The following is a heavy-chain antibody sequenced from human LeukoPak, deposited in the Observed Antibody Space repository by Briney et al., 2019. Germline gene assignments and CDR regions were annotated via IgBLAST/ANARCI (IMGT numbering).Heavy chain of an antibody. D-gene: IGHD1-14*01. CDR2: IYWNDDK. CDR3: AHRRNPAHDNWFDP. Sequence: SGPTLVNPTQTLTLTCTFSGFSLSASGVGVGWIRQPPGKALAWLALIYWNDDKRYSPSLKSRLTITKDTSKNQVVLTMTNMDPVDTATYFCAHRRNPAHDNWFDPWGQGTLVTVSS. J-gene: IGHJ5*02. V-gene: IGHV2-5*01. CDR1: GFSLSASGVG.